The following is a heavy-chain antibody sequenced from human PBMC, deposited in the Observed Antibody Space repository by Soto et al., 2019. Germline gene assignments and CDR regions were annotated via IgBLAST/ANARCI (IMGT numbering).Heavy chain of an antibody. CDR2: ISYDGSNK. J-gene: IGHJ4*02. CDR1: GFTFSSYG. Sequence: VQLVESGGGLVKPGGSLRLSCAASGFTFSSYGMHWVRQAPGKGLERVAVISYDGSNKYYADSVKGRFTISRDNSKNTLYLQMNSLRAEDTAVYYCAKEGPTGYSSSCYFDYWGQGTLVTVSS. CDR3: AKEGPTGYSSSCYFDY. V-gene: IGHV3-30*18. D-gene: IGHD6-13*01.